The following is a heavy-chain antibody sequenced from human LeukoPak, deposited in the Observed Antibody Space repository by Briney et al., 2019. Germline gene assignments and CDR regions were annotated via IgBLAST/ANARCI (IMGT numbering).Heavy chain of an antibody. CDR2: VNSSGSST. V-gene: IGHV3-23*01. D-gene: IGHD1-26*01. CDR1: GFTFSIYA. CDR3: AKGPRYSWSFPYYFDY. Sequence: PGRSLRVSCAASGFTFSIYAMSWVRQAPAKGLEWVSGVNSSGSSTYYADSLKGRFSISRDNSKNTEYLQMNSLRAEDTTLYYFAKGPRYSWSFPYYFDYWGQGTLVSVSS. J-gene: IGHJ4*02.